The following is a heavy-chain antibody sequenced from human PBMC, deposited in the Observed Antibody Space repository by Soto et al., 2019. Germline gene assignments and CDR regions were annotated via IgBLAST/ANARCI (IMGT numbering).Heavy chain of an antibody. Sequence: PGESLKISCKGSGYSFTSYWISWVRQMPGKGLEWMGRIDPSDSYTNYSPSFQGHVTISADKSISTAYLQWSSLKASDTAMCYCALPSKVGRPEYSSSFLVWGQGTTVTVSS. D-gene: IGHD6-13*01. CDR1: GYSFTSYW. V-gene: IGHV5-10-1*01. J-gene: IGHJ6*02. CDR3: ALPSKVGRPEYSSSFLV. CDR2: IDPSDSYT.